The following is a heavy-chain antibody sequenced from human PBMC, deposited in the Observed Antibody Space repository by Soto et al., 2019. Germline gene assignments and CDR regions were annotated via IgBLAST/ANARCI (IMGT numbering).Heavy chain of an antibody. V-gene: IGHV1-69*06. CDR1: GGTFSSYT. CDR2: IIPMCGTT. D-gene: IGHD5-12*01. J-gene: IGHJ4*02. CDR3: ARGGDGYNQAYKYYFDY. Sequence: QVQLVQSGAEVKKPGSSVKVSCRASGGTFSSYTISWVRQAPGQGLEWMGGIIPMCGTTRYAQKFQGRVTITAEKSTNTAYMELSSLRPEETAVYYCARGGDGYNQAYKYYFDYWGQGTLVTVSS.